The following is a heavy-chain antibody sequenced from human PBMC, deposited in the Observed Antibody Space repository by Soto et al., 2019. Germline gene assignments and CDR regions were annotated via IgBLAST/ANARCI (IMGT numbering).Heavy chain of an antibody. D-gene: IGHD1-1*01. J-gene: IGHJ6*02. CDR1: GFTFDDYT. Sequence: PGGSLRLSCAASGFTFDDYTMHWVRQAPGKGLEWVSLISWDGGSTYYADSVKGRFTISRDNSENSLYLQMNSLRTEDTALYYCAKDIEGTPPLTVQLPKDLSYYYYGMDVWGQGTTVTVSS. CDR3: AKDIEGTPPLTVQLPKDLSYYYYGMDV. V-gene: IGHV3-43*01. CDR2: ISWDGGST.